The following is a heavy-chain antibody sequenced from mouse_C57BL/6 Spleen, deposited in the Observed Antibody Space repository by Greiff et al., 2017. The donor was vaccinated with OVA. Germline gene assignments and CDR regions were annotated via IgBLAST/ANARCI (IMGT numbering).Heavy chain of an antibody. D-gene: IGHD1-1*01. Sequence: VQLQQSGAELVRPGASVTLSCKASGYTFTDYEMHWVKQTPVHGLEWIGAIDPETGGTAYNQKVKGKAILTADKSSSTAYMELRSLTSEDSAVYYCTRSREFITTVVPPMDYWGQGTSVTVSS. CDR1: GYTFTDYE. CDR3: TRSREFITTVVPPMDY. CDR2: IDPETGGT. J-gene: IGHJ4*01. V-gene: IGHV1-15*01.